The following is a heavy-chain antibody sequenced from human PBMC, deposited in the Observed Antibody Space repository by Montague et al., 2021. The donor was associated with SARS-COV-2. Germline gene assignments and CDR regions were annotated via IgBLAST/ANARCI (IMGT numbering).Heavy chain of an antibody. Sequence: SETLSLTCTVSGGSISSSSYYWGWIRQPPGKGLEWIGSIYYSGSTYYNPSLKSRVTISVDTSKNQFSLKLSSVTAADTAVYYCAREISGWSARGGYYFDYWGQGTLVTVSS. CDR1: GGSISSSSYY. CDR2: IYYSGST. D-gene: IGHD6-19*01. J-gene: IGHJ4*02. V-gene: IGHV4-39*01. CDR3: AREISGWSARGGYYFDY.